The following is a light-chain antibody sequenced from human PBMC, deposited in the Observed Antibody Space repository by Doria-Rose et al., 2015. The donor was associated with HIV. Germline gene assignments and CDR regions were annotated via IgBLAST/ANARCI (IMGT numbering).Light chain of an antibody. CDR3: QQYYDTPS. CDR2: WAS. V-gene: IGKV4-1*01. J-gene: IGKJ3*01. CDR1: QSLLYTSKNY. Sequence: DIRVTQSPESLGMSLGERATLNCKSNQSLLYTSKNYLAWYQQKPGQPRKLLIYWASTRQSGVPARFSGSGSGTDFTRTISSLEAEDVAVYYCQQYYDTPSFGPGTTVDIK.